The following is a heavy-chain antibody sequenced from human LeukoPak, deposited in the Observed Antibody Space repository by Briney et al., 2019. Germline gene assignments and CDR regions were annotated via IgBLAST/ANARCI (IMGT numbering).Heavy chain of an antibody. CDR2: IRYDGSNT. V-gene: IGHV3-30*02. CDR1: GFIFSSYG. CDR3: AKDKESSGWYYFDY. D-gene: IGHD6-19*01. Sequence: PGGSLSLSCAASGFIFSSYGMHWVRQAPGKGLEWVAFIRYDGSNTYYADSVKGRFTISRDNSKNTLYLQMSSLRAEDTALYYCAKDKESSGWYYFDYWGQGTLVTVSS. J-gene: IGHJ4*02.